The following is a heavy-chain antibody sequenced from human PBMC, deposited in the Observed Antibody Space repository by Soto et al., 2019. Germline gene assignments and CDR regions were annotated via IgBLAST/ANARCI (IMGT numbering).Heavy chain of an antibody. CDR3: AKVVTQKGGGYYYAMDV. CDR2: IYPGDSDT. Sequence: GESLKISCKGSGYSVTSYWIGWVRQMPGKGLEWMGIIYPGDSDTRYSPSFQGQVTISADKSISTAYLQWSSLKASDTAMYYCAKVVTQKGGGYYYAMDVWGQGTTVTVSS. CDR1: GYSVTSYW. D-gene: IGHD2-21*02. J-gene: IGHJ6*01. V-gene: IGHV5-51*01.